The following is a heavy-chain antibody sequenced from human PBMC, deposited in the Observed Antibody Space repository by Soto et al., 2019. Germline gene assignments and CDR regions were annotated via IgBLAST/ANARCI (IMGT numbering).Heavy chain of an antibody. CDR1: GFTFSSYS. Sequence: EVQLVESGGGLVKPGGSLRLSCAASGFTFSSYSMNCVRQAPGKGLEWVSSISSSSGYIYYADSVKGRFTISRDNAKNSLYLQMNSLRADDTAVYYCARVKLGYWISTSCYHDYWGQGTLVTVSS. CDR2: ISSSSGYI. V-gene: IGHV3-21*01. J-gene: IGHJ4*02. CDR3: ARVKLGYWISTSCYHDY. D-gene: IGHD2-2*01.